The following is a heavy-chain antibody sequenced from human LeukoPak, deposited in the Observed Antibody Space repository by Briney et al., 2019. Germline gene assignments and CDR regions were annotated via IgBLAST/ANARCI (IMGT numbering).Heavy chain of an antibody. J-gene: IGHJ4*02. CDR1: GFTVSSNY. D-gene: IGHD3-10*01. CDR3: ARDRFGEQWFDY. Sequence: PGGSLRLSCAASGFTVSSNYMNWVRQAPGKGLEWVSVIYSGGSTYYADSVKGRFTISRDNSKNTLYLQMNSLRAEDTAVYYCARDRFGEQWFDYWGQGTLVTVSS. V-gene: IGHV3-53*01. CDR2: IYSGGST.